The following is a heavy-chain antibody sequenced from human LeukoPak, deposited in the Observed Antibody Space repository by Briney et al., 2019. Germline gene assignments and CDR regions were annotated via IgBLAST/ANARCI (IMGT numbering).Heavy chain of an antibody. Sequence: GGSLRLSCAASGFTFSSYAMSWVRQAPGKGLEWVSAISAGGSNTYCADSVKGRFTISRDNSKNTLYLQVNSLRAEDTAVYYCVRVGPTYYFDYWGQGTLVTVSS. D-gene: IGHD1-26*01. CDR1: GFTFSSYA. CDR2: ISAGGSNT. V-gene: IGHV3-23*01. CDR3: VRVGPTYYFDY. J-gene: IGHJ4*02.